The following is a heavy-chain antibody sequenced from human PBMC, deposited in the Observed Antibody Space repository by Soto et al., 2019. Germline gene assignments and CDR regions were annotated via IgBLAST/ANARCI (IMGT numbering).Heavy chain of an antibody. CDR1: GFTFSSYS. Sequence: GGSLRLSCAASGFTFSSYSMSWVRQAPGKGLEWVSGFRSSGDGGTTYYADSVQGRFTISRDNSKHTLFLQMNSLRAEDTAIYYCAKKVNSGPGSQYFDYWGQGTLVTVSS. V-gene: IGHV3-23*01. CDR2: FRSSGDGGTT. J-gene: IGHJ4*02. D-gene: IGHD3-10*01. CDR3: AKKVNSGPGSQYFDY.